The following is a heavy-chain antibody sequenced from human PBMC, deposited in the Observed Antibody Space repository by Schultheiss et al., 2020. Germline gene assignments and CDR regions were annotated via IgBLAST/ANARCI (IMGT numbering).Heavy chain of an antibody. D-gene: IGHD5-12*01. CDR1: GFTLSSYA. CDR3: AKDLVDIVATNLHWFDP. V-gene: IGHV3-23*01. J-gene: IGHJ5*02. Sequence: GGSLRLSCAASGFTLSSYAMSWVRQAPGKGLEWVSVISDRGRSTYYEVSVKVRFTISRDNSKNPLYLQMNSLRAEDTAVYYCAKDLVDIVATNLHWFDPWGPGTLVTVSS. CDR2: ISDRGRST.